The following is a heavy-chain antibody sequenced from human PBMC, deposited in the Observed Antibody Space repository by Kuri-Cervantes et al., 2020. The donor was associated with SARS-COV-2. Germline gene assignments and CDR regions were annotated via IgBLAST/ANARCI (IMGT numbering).Heavy chain of an antibody. V-gene: IGHV3-30*04. Sequence: GESLKISCAASGFTFSSYAMHWVRQAPGKGLEWVAVISYDGSNKYYADSVKGRFTISRDNSNNTLYLQMNSLRAEDTAVYYCARDTAARYFDYWGQGTLVTVSS. CDR2: ISYDGSNK. CDR1: GFTFSSYA. J-gene: IGHJ4*02. D-gene: IGHD6-6*01. CDR3: ARDTAARYFDY.